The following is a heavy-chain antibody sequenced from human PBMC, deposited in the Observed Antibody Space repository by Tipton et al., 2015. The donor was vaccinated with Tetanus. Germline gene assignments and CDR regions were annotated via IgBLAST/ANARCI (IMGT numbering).Heavy chain of an antibody. Sequence: LRLSCSVSGGSIRRSAFFWNWVRQLPGKGLEWIGYIYYSGDTYINPSLKSRVTMSVDTSQNQIFLNLSSVTAADTAVYYCATVGLVTASVKYWGQGTLVTVSS. J-gene: IGHJ4*01. CDR1: GGSIRRSAFF. D-gene: IGHD2-21*02. CDR3: ATVGLVTASVKY. CDR2: IYYSGDT. V-gene: IGHV4-31*02.